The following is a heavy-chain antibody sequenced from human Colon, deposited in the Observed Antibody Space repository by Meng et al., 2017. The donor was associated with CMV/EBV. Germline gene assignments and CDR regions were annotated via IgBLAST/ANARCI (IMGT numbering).Heavy chain of an antibody. CDR2: IIPIVGIG. Sequence: SVKVSCKPSGGAFSSYTITWVRQAPEQGLEGVGGIIPIVGIGKNAQKSQGRVTISADKSARTVYMELSRLTSEDTAMYYCARGEDGYKEYWGQGTLVTVSS. J-gene: IGHJ4*02. D-gene: IGHD5-24*01. CDR1: GGAFSSYT. CDR3: ARGEDGYKEY. V-gene: IGHV1-69*10.